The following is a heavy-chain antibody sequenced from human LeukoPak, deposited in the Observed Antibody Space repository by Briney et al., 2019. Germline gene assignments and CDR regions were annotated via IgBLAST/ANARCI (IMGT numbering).Heavy chain of an antibody. CDR3: ARDGYNPVAFDI. V-gene: IGHV4-38-2*02. J-gene: IGHJ3*02. CDR1: GYSISNGYF. D-gene: IGHD5-24*01. Sequence: SETLSLTCSVSGYSISNGYFWGRIRQPPGKGLEWIGNVYRTGTTFYNPSLESRVTISVDTSKNQFSLNLKSVTAADTAVYYCARDGYNPVAFDIWGQGTMVTVSS. CDR2: VYRTGTT.